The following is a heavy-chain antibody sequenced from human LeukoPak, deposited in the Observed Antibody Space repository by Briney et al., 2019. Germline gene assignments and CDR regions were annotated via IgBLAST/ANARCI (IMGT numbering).Heavy chain of an antibody. D-gene: IGHD2-2*01. J-gene: IGHJ4*02. Sequence: ASVKVSCKASGYTFTSYGISWVRQAPGQGLEWMGWISAYNGNTNYAQKLQGRVTMTTDTSTSTAYMELRSLRSDDTAVYYCAREGYCSSTSCLRYFDYWGQGTLVTVSS. V-gene: IGHV1-18*01. CDR3: AREGYCSSTSCLRYFDY. CDR1: GYTFTSYG. CDR2: ISAYNGNT.